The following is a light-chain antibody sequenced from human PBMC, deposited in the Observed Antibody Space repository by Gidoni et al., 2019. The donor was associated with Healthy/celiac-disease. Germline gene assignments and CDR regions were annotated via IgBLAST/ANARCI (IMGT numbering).Light chain of an antibody. Sequence: EIVLTQSPATLSLSPGDRATLSCRASQSVSSYLAWYQQKPGQAPRLLIYDASNRATGIPARFSGSGSGTDFTLTISSLEPEDFAVYYCQQRSNWPPLWTFGQGTKLEIK. V-gene: IGKV3-11*01. CDR1: QSVSSY. CDR2: DAS. J-gene: IGKJ2*02. CDR3: QQRSNWPPLWT.